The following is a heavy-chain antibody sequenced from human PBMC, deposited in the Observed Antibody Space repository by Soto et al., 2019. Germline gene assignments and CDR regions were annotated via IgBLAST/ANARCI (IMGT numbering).Heavy chain of an antibody. V-gene: IGHV1-18*01. CDR3: ASNWDGSRTSSYTNAFDI. D-gene: IGHD2-2*02. J-gene: IGHJ3*02. Sequence: ASVKDSGKASLGTYIRYVVSWLGQAPGQRLERMRWISAYKGNTTDAQKTQGRVTITTDTPTSTAYMELRSLRSDDTAVYYCASNWDGSRTSSYTNAFDIWGKGTMVTVSS. CDR1: LGTYIRYV. CDR2: ISAYKGNT.